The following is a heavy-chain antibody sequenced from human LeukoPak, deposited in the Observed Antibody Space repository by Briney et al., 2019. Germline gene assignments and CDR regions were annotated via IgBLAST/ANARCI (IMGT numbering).Heavy chain of an antibody. V-gene: IGHV3-48*04. J-gene: IGHJ4*02. Sequence: GGSLRLSCAASGFTFSSYSMNWVRQAPGKGLEWVSYISSSSSTIYYADSVKGRFTISRDNAKDSLYLQMNSLRAEDTAVYYCAREPYGGNPSVDYWGQGTLVTVSS. CDR1: GFTFSSYS. CDR3: AREPYGGNPSVDY. D-gene: IGHD4-23*01. CDR2: ISSSSSTI.